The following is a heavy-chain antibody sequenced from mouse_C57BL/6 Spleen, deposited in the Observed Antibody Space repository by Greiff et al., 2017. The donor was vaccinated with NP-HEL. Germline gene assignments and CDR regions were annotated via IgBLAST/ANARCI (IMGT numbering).Heavy chain of an antibody. CDR3: ARYGFTTVVASPGAY. D-gene: IGHD1-1*01. V-gene: IGHV1-39*01. CDR1: GYSFTDYN. CDR2: INPNYGTT. J-gene: IGHJ3*01. Sequence: VQLKESGPELVKPGASVKISCKASGYSFTDYNMNWVKQSNGKSLEWIGVINPNYGTTSYNQKFKGKATLTVDQSSSTAYMQLNSLTSEDSAVYYCARYGFTTVVASPGAYWGQGTLVTVSA.